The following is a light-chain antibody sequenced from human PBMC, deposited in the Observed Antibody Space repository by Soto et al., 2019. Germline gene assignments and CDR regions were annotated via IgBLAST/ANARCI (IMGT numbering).Light chain of an antibody. CDR1: SSDIGGYKY. CDR2: EVS. J-gene: IGLJ2*01. CDR3: SSYTSSGTLVV. Sequence: QSALTQPASVSGSPGQSITISCTGTSSDIGGYKYVSWYQQHPSKAPKLMIFEVSNRPSGVSNRFSGSKSGNTASLTISGLQADDEADYYCSSYTSSGTLVVFGAGTKLTVL. V-gene: IGLV2-14*01.